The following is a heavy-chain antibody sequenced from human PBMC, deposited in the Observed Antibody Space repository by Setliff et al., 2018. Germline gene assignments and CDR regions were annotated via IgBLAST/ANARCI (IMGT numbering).Heavy chain of an antibody. CDR1: GGSFSGYY. Sequence: SETLSLTCAVYGGSFSGYYWSWIRQPPGKGLEWIGRIYHGGDTYYNASLKSRLTISVDTSKNQSSLKLRSVTAADTAVYYCARTETYRYFDYWGQGALVTVAS. CDR2: IYHGGDT. CDR3: ARTETYRYFDY. V-gene: IGHV4-34*01. J-gene: IGHJ4*02. D-gene: IGHD1-26*01.